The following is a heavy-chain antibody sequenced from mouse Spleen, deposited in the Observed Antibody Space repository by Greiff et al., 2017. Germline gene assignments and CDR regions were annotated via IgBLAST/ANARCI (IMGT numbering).Heavy chain of an antibody. V-gene: IGHV14-2*01. Sequence: VQLKQSGAELVKPGASVKLSCTASGFNIKDYYMHWVKQRTEQGLEWIGRIDPEDGETKYAPKFQGKATITADTSSNTAYLQLSSLTSEDTAVYYCAREYYGSSYALYYFDYWGQGTTLTVSS. D-gene: IGHD1-1*01. J-gene: IGHJ2*01. CDR2: IDPEDGET. CDR1: GFNIKDYY. CDR3: AREYYGSSYALYYFDY.